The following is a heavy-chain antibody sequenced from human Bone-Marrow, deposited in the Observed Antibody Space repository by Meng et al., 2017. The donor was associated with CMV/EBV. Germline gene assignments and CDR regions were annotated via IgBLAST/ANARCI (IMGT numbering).Heavy chain of an antibody. CDR2: IYYSGST. V-gene: IGHV4-39*07. J-gene: IGHJ6*02. CDR1: GGSISSSSYY. D-gene: IGHD3-9*01. Sequence: SETLSLTCTVSGGSISSSSYYWGWIRQPPGKGLEWIGSIYYSGSTYYNPSLKSRVTISVDTSKNQFSLKLSSVTAADTAVYYCAREVAYYDILTGYYTGYYYYGMDVWGQGTTVTGSS. CDR3: AREVAYYDILTGYYTGYYYYGMDV.